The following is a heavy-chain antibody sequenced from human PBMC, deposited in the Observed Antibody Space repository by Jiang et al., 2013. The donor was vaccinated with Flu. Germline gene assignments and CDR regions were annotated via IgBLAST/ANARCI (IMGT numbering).Heavy chain of an antibody. J-gene: IGHJ5*02. V-gene: IGHV4-31*03. CDR1: GGSISSDAYH. CDR3: AREKRACSGCPDNWFDP. Sequence: PGLVKPSQTLSLTCTVSGGSISSDAYHWSWIRQHPGKGLEWIGYIFYTGSTYYNPSLKSRITISADASKNQFSLKLTSVTAADTAVYYCAREKRACSGCPDNWFDPWGQGTLVTVSS. D-gene: IGHD6-19*01. CDR2: IFYTGST.